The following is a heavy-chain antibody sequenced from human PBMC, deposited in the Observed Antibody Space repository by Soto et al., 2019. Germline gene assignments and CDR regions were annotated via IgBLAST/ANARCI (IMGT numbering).Heavy chain of an antibody. D-gene: IGHD6-6*01. V-gene: IGHV3-23*01. CDR1: GFTFSSYA. CDR2: ISGSGGGT. Sequence: PGGSLRLSCAATGFTFSSYAMSWVRQAPGKGLEWVSVISGSGGGTYYADSVKGRFTISRDKSKNTLYLQMNSLRVEDTAVFYFAKTAAARPHLSLDSWGQGTLVTVSS. J-gene: IGHJ4*02. CDR3: AKTAAARPHLSLDS.